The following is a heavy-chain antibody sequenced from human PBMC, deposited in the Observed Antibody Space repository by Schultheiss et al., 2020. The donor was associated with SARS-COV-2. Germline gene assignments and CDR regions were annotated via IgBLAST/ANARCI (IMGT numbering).Heavy chain of an antibody. D-gene: IGHD3-22*01. CDR3: ARGSYDSSGYDAFDI. CDR1: GGSISSSSYY. CDR2: IYYSGST. V-gene: IGHV4-31*03. J-gene: IGHJ3*02. Sequence: SETLSLTCTVSGGSISSSSYYWGWIRQPPGKGLEWIGYIYYSGSTYYNPSLKSRVTISVDTSKNQFSLKLSSVTAADTAVYYCARGSYDSSGYDAFDIWGQGTTVTVSS.